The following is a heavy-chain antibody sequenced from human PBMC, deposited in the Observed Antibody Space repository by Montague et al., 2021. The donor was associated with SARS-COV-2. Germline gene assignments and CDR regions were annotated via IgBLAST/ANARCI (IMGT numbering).Heavy chain of an antibody. Sequence: SLRLSCAASGFTFASFSMTWVRQAPGKGLEWVSAISRDGRATYYADSVKGRLTISRDNSKNSLYLEMSSLRAEDTAVYFCANGLQASQTSFGGIIANWGQGTLVTVSS. V-gene: IGHV3-23*01. CDR2: ISRDGRAT. J-gene: IGHJ4*02. CDR3: ANGLQASQTSFGGIIAN. D-gene: IGHD3-16*02. CDR1: GFTFASFS.